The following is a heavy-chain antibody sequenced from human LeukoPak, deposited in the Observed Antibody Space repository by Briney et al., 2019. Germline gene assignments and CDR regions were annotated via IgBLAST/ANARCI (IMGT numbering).Heavy chain of an antibody. CDR1: GFTFSSYA. J-gene: IGHJ4*02. Sequence: HAGGSLRLSCAASGFTFSSYAMSWARQAPGKGLEWVSGISGNGGGTYYADSVKGRFTISRNNSKNTLYLQMNSLRAEDTAVYYCAKSFGYSRSWFDYWGQGTPATVSS. CDR3: AKSFGYSRSWFDY. V-gene: IGHV3-23*01. CDR2: ISGNGGGT. D-gene: IGHD6-13*01.